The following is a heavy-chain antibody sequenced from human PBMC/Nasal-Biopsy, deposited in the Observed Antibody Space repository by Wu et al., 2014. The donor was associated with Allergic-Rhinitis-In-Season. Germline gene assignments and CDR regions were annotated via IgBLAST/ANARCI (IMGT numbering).Heavy chain of an antibody. J-gene: IGHJ6*03. V-gene: IGHV4-39*07. D-gene: IGHD2-15*01. Sequence: TLSLTCTVSGGSMTSGNYYWGWIRQPPGKGLEWIGTIGTMYYRGNTFYNPSLKSRVTISVDTSKNQFSLRLSSVTAADTAVYYCARLVGLELLPYYYYYVDVWGKGATVTVSS. CDR2: IGTMYYRGNT. CDR1: GGSMTSGNYY. CDR3: ARLVGLELLPYYYYYVDV.